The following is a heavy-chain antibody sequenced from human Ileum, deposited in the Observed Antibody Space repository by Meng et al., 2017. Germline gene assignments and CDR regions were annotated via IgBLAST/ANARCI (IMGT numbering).Heavy chain of an antibody. CDR1: GFTLSNYW. V-gene: IGHV3-74*01. Sequence: EVPLVESGGGLVQPGGSLRLSCAASGFTLSNYWMHWVRQAPGKGLVWVSQINSDGSAATYADSVKGRFTTSRDNAKNTLYLQMSSLGAEDTAVYYCVRDNFGVDYWGLGTLVTVSS. CDR2: INSDGSAA. CDR3: VRDNFGVDY. J-gene: IGHJ4*02. D-gene: IGHD3-10*01.